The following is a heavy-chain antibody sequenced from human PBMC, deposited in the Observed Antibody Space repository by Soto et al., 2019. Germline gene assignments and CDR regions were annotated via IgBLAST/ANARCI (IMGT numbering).Heavy chain of an antibody. CDR1: GFTFSSYA. V-gene: IGHV3-23*01. J-gene: IGHJ6*02. D-gene: IGHD3-10*01. Sequence: PGGSLRLSCAASGFTFSSYAMSWVRQAPGKGLEWVSAISGSGGSTYYADSVKGRFTISRDNSKNTLYLQMNSLRAEDTAVYYCAKDFPGRSLWFGELYNGMDVWGQGTTVTVSS. CDR3: AKDFPGRSLWFGELYNGMDV. CDR2: ISGSGGST.